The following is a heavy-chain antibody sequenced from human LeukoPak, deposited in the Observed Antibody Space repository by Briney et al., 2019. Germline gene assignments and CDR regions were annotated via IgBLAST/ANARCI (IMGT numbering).Heavy chain of an antibody. D-gene: IGHD6-13*01. V-gene: IGHV4-38-2*02. J-gene: IGHJ5*02. CDR2: IYHSGST. Sequence: SETLSLTCTVSGYSINSGYFWGWIRQPPGKGLEWIGSIYHSGSTSYNPSLKSRLTISVDTSKNQFSLKLNFVTAADTAMYYCARMFRSSWYINWFDPWGQGTLVTVSS. CDR1: GYSINSGYF. CDR3: ARMFRSSWYINWFDP.